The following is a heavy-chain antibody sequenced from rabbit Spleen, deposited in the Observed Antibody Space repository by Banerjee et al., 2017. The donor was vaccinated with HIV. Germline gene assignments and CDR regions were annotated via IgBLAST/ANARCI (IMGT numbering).Heavy chain of an antibody. CDR2: IDPVFGIT. V-gene: IGHV1S45*01. CDR3: ARGSAAMTMVITGFYLNL. CDR1: GFTLSSYYM. J-gene: IGHJ4*01. D-gene: IGHD2-1*01. Sequence: QEHLKESGGGLVQPGGSLKLSCTASGFTLSSYYMNWVRQAPGKGLEWIGYIDPVFGITYYANWVNGRFTISRTSSTTVTLEMTSLTAADTATYFCARGSAAMTMVITGFYLNLWGQGTLVTVS.